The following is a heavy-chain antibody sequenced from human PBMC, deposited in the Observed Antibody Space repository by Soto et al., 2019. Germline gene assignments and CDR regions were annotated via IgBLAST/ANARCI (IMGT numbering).Heavy chain of an antibody. CDR1: GGTFSNYV. Sequence: QVQLLQSGAEVKKPGSSVKVSCKASGGTFSNYVVNWVRQAPGQGLEWMGRIIPISGAANYARKFQGRVTITADKSTSTSYMELSSLRSEDTAVYYCARDMTRTVVPYFDFWGQGTLVTVST. CDR3: ARDMTRTVVPYFDF. J-gene: IGHJ4*02. CDR2: IIPISGAA. V-gene: IGHV1-69*06. D-gene: IGHD1-7*01.